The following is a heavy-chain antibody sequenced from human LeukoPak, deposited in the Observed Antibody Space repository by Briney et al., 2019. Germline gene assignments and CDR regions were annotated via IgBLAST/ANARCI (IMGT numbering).Heavy chain of an antibody. CDR2: IKQDGSEK. CDR3: ARALRYFDWLNPQPYYFDY. D-gene: IGHD3-9*01. CDR1: GFTFSGYW. V-gene: IGHV3-7*04. J-gene: IGHJ4*02. Sequence: SGGSLRLSCAASGFTFSGYWMSWVRQATGKGLEWEANIKQDGSEKYYVDSVKGRFTISRDNAKNSLYLQMNSLRAEDTAVYYCARALRYFDWLNPQPYYFDYWGQGTLVTVSS.